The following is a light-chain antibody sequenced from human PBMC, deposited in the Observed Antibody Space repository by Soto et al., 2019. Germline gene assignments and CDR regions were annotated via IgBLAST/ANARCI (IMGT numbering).Light chain of an antibody. V-gene: IGKV3-20*01. CDR1: QNVSSN. Sequence: EIVMTQSPATLSVSPGERATLSCRASQNVSSNLAWYQQKPGQAPRLLIYDASNRATGIPARFSGSGSGTDFTLTISRLEPEDFAVYYCQQYGSSPRTFGQGTKVDI. CDR2: DAS. J-gene: IGKJ1*01. CDR3: QQYGSSPRT.